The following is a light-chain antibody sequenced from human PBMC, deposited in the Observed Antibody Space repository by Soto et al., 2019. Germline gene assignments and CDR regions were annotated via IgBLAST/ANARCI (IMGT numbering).Light chain of an antibody. CDR2: WAT. Sequence: DIVMTQSPDSLAVSLGERATINCKSSQSVLYSSNNKNYLAWYQQKPGQPPKLLIYWATTRESGVPDRSSGSGSGSDFTLTISSLQAEDVPVSYCQHYYSTPPTFGHGTKVYIK. J-gene: IGKJ1*01. V-gene: IGKV4-1*01. CDR1: QSVLYSSNNKNY. CDR3: QHYYSTPPT.